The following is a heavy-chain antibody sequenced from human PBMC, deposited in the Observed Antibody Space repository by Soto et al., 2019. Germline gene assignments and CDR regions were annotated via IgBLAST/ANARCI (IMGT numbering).Heavy chain of an antibody. CDR1: GGSFSGYY. Sequence: KASETLSLTCAVYGGSFSGYYWSWIRQPPGKGLEWIGEINHSGSTNYNPSLKSRVTISVDTSKNQFSLKLSSVTAEDTAVYFCAKPRRVAARPAYQYGLDVWGRGTTVTVSS. J-gene: IGHJ6*02. D-gene: IGHD6-6*01. CDR2: INHSGST. V-gene: IGHV4-34*01. CDR3: AKPRRVAARPAYQYGLDV.